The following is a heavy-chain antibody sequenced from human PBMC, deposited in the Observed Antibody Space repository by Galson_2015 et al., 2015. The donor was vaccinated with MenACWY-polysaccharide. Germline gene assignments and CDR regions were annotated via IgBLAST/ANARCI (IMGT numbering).Heavy chain of an antibody. V-gene: IGHV3-30-3*01. Sequence: SLRLSCAASGFTFSTYAMHWVRQAPGKGLEWVTLISFDVNHKCYADSVKGRFTISRDNSKSTLYLQMNDLRPEDTAVYYCARGMPSAIPDYWGQGTLVTVSS. CDR1: GFTFSTYA. CDR3: ARGMPSAIPDY. D-gene: IGHD2-2*01. CDR2: ISFDVNHK. J-gene: IGHJ4*02.